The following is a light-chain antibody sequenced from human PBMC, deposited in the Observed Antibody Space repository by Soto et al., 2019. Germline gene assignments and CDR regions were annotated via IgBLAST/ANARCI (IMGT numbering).Light chain of an antibody. Sequence: DIQMTQSPSAMSASVGDRVTISFRASQGINNYLAWFQQRPGKVPQRLIYGASSLQSGVPSRFSGSGYGTDFTLTLSSLQAEDSATYYCQQSFIAPWTFGQGTKVDIK. V-gene: IGKV1-17*03. CDR1: QGINNY. J-gene: IGKJ1*01. CDR2: GAS. CDR3: QQSFIAPWT.